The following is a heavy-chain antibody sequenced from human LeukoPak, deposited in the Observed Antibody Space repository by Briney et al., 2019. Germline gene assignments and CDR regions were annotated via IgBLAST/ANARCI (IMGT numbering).Heavy chain of an antibody. J-gene: IGHJ6*02. CDR1: GGSISSYY. Sequence: PSETLSLTCTVSGGSISSYYWSWIRQPPGKGLEWVANIKEDGSEKYYVDSVKGRFTISRDNAKNSLYLQMNSLRAVDTAVYYCARDLGFGTGRYYFHNGMDVWGQGTTVTVSS. V-gene: IGHV3-7*01. CDR2: IKEDGSEK. CDR3: ARDLGFGTGRYYFHNGMDV. D-gene: IGHD3-10*01.